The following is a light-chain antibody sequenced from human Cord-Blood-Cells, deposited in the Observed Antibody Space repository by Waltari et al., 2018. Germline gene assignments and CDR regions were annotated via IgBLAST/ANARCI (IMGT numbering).Light chain of an antibody. CDR2: EDN. CDR1: SGSIASNY. J-gene: IGLJ3*02. V-gene: IGLV6-57*03. Sequence: NFMLTQPHSVSESPGKTVTISCTRSSGSIASNYVQWYQQRPGSAPTTVIYEDNQRTPGVPDRSSGSIDSSSNSASLTISGLKTEDEADYYCQSYDSSNWVFGGGTKLTVL. CDR3: QSYDSSNWV.